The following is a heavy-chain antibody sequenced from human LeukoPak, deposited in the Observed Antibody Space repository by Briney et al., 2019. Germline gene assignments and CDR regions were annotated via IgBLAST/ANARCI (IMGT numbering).Heavy chain of an antibody. CDR2: ISAYNGNT. CDR1: GYTFTSYG. Sequence: ASVKVSCKASGYTFTSYGISWVRQAPGQGLEWMGWISAYNGNTNSAQKFQGRVTMTRDTSISTAYMELTRLTSDDTAVYYCARGPLGYGDYGGWFDPWGQGIPVTVSS. CDR3: ARGPLGYGDYGGWFDP. V-gene: IGHV1-18*01. J-gene: IGHJ5*02. D-gene: IGHD5-12*01.